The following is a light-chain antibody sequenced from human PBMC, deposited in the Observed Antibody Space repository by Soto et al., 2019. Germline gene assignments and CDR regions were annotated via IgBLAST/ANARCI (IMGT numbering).Light chain of an antibody. J-gene: IGKJ3*01. CDR2: WAS. V-gene: IGKV4-1*01. CDR3: QQYYSTPFT. Sequence: DIVLTQSPDSLAVSLGERATIHCKSIQTIFYTSRNKTYLAWYQQRPGQPPKLLIYWASDRESGVPNRFSGSGSGTDFTLTISGLQAEDVAVYYCQQYYSTPFTFGPGTRLDIK. CDR1: QTIFYTSRNKTY.